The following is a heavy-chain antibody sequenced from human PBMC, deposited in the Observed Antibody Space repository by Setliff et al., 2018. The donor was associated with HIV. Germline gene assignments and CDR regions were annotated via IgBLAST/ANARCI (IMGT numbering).Heavy chain of an antibody. D-gene: IGHD3-3*01. CDR1: GYTFTSYY. J-gene: IGHJ6*02. V-gene: IGHV1-3*01. CDR2: INAGNDNP. CDR3: ARLRVLQLLEWSNNYYYGLDV. Sequence: ASVKVSCKASGYTFTSYYLHWVRQAPGQRLGWLGWINAGNDNPKYSQKFQGRVTITRDTSASTVYMELSSLRSEDTAVYYCARLRVLQLLEWSNNYYYGLDVWGQGTTVTVSS.